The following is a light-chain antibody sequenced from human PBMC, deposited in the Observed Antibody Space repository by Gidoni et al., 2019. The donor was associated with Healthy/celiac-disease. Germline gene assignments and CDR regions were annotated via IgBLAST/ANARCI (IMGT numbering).Light chain of an antibody. V-gene: IGKV3-11*01. CDR2: DAS. CDR1: QSVSSY. CDR3: QQRSNWPPGLT. J-gene: IGKJ4*01. Sequence: EIVLPQSPATLSLSPGERATLSCRASQSVSSYLAWYQPKPGQAPRLLIYDASNRATGIPARFSGSGSGTDFTLTISSLEPEDFAVYYCQQRSNWPPGLTFGGGTKVEIK.